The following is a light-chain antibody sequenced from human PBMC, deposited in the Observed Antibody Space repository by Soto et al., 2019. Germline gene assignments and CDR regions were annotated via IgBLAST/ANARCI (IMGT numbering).Light chain of an antibody. CDR2: DTS. CDR1: QSVSSY. Sequence: EIVLTQSPGTLSLSVGERVTLSCRASQSVSSYLAWYQQTPGQAPRLLIDDTSNRATGTPDRFSGSGSGTDFTLTISRLVPEDSTVYYCQQYGSSPLTFGGGTMVEIK. CDR3: QQYGSSPLT. J-gene: IGKJ4*01. V-gene: IGKV3-20*01.